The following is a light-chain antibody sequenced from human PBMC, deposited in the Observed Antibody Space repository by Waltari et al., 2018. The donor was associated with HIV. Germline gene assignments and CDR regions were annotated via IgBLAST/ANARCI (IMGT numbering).Light chain of an antibody. Sequence: DIQMTQSPSTLSASVGDRVTITCRASQSISFWLAWYQHKPGKAPKLLIYKASSLESGVPSRFSGSGSGTEFTLTISSLQPDDFAIYYCQQYNSYSRTFGQGTKLEIK. CDR2: KAS. J-gene: IGKJ2*02. V-gene: IGKV1-5*03. CDR3: QQYNSYSRT. CDR1: QSISFW.